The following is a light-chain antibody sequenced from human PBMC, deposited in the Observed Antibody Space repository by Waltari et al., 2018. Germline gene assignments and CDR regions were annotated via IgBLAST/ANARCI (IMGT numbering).Light chain of an antibody. J-gene: IGKJ1*01. CDR1: QGISHY. Sequence: IQFTQSPSSLSASVGDRVTITCRASQGISHYLAWYQQTPGKAPKLRIYSASTLQSGVPSRFSGSGSGTDFTLTISSLQPEDFATYYCQQLNSYQWTFGQGTKVEIK. CDR3: QQLNSYQWT. V-gene: IGKV1-9*01. CDR2: SAS.